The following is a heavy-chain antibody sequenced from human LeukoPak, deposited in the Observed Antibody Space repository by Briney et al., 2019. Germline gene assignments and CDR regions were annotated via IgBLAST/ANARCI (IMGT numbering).Heavy chain of an antibody. D-gene: IGHD2-21*02. J-gene: IGHJ4*02. Sequence: PGGSLRLSCAASGFTFSSYAMHWVRQAPGKGLEWVAVISYDGSNKYYADSVKGRFTISRDNSKNTLYLQMNSLRPDDTAMYYCAKDRIVLVTATFDYWGQGTLVTVSS. CDR3: AKDRIVLVTATFDY. CDR1: GFTFSSYA. V-gene: IGHV3-30*04. CDR2: ISYDGSNK.